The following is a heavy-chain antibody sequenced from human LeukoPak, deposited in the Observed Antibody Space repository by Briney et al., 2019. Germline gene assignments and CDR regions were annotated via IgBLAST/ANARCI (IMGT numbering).Heavy chain of an antibody. V-gene: IGHV4-34*01. Sequence: PGGSLRLSCVASGFTFSDHYMDWVRQAPGKGLEWIGEINHSGSTNYNPSLKSRVTISVDTSKNQFSLKLSSVTAADTAVYYCASSGNWGQGTLVTVSS. CDR3: ASSGN. CDR2: INHSGST. CDR1: GFTFSDHY. J-gene: IGHJ4*02.